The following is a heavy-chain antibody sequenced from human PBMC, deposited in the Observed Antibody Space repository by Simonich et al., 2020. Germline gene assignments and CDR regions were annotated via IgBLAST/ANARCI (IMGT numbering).Heavy chain of an antibody. CDR3: ARDPVVPAAIRNAFDI. V-gene: IGHV1-2*02. J-gene: IGHJ3*02. D-gene: IGHD2-2*01. CDR1: GYTFTGYY. CDR2: IKPNRGGT. Sequence: QVQLVQSGAEVKKPGASVKVSCKASGYTFTGYYMQWVRQAPGQGLEWRGWIKPNRGGTNYEQKFQGRVTMNRDTSISTAYMELSRLRSDDTAVYYCARDPVVPAAIRNAFDIWGQGTMVTVSS.